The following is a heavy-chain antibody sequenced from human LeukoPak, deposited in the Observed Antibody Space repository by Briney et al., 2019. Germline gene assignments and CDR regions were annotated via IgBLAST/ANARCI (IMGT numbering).Heavy chain of an antibody. V-gene: IGHV3-23*01. D-gene: IGHD3-22*01. CDR1: GFTFSSYA. CDR2: ISGSGGST. CDR3: AKVDDSSGYYHTNFDY. J-gene: IGHJ4*02. Sequence: GGSLRLSCAASGFTFSSYAMSWVRQAPGKGLEWVSAISGSGGSTYYADSVKGRFTISRDNSKNTLYLQMNSLRAEDTAVYYCAKVDDSSGYYHTNFDYWGQGTLVTVSS.